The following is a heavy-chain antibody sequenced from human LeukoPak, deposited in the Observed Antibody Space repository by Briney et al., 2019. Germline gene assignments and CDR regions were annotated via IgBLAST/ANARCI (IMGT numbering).Heavy chain of an antibody. CDR3: ARSRDGYNFYYFDY. J-gene: IGHJ4*02. CDR2: ISSSGSTI. D-gene: IGHD5-24*01. V-gene: IGHV3-11*01. CDR1: GFTFSDYY. Sequence: GGSLRLSCAASGFTFSDYYMSWIRQAPGKGLEWVSYISSSGSTIHYADSVKGRFTISRDNAKNSLYLQMNSLRAEDTAVYYCARSRDGYNFYYFDYWGQGTLVTVSS.